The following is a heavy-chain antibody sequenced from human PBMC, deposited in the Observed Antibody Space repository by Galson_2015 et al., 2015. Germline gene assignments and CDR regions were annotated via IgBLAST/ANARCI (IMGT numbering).Heavy chain of an antibody. Sequence: SLRLSCAASGFTFSSYWMHWVRQAPGKGLVWVSRINRDGSSTSYADSVKGRFTISRDNAKNTLYLQMNSLRAEDTAVYYCAGVYGSGSYYYGMDVWGQGTTVAVSS. CDR3: AGVYGSGSYYYGMDV. CDR2: INRDGSST. CDR1: GFTFSSYW. V-gene: IGHV3-74*01. J-gene: IGHJ6*02. D-gene: IGHD3-10*01.